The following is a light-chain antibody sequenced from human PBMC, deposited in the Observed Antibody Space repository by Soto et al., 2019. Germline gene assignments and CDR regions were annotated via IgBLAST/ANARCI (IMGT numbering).Light chain of an antibody. V-gene: IGKV3-11*01. Sequence: EIVFTQSPAPLSLSPGERATLSCRASQSVGTYLAWYQQKPGQAPRLLIYDASNRATGIPARFSGSGSGTDFTLTISSLEPEDFAVYYCQQRSNWPITFGQGTRLEI. CDR3: QQRSNWPIT. CDR1: QSVGTY. CDR2: DAS. J-gene: IGKJ5*01.